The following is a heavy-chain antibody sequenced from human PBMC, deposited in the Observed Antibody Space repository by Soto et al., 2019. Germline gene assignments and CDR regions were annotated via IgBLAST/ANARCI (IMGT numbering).Heavy chain of an antibody. Sequence: QVQLVESGGGVVQPGRSLRLSCAASGFTFSSYGMHWVRQAPGKGLEWVAVIWYDGSNKYYADSVKGRFTISRDNSKNTLYLQMNSLRAEDTAVYYCARARGQYGGNLYYFDYWGQGTLVTVSS. CDR2: IWYDGSNK. J-gene: IGHJ4*02. CDR3: ARARGQYGGNLYYFDY. D-gene: IGHD2-21*02. CDR1: GFTFSSYG. V-gene: IGHV3-33*01.